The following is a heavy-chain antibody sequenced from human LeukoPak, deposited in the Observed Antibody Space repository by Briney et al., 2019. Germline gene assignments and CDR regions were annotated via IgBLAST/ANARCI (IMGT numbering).Heavy chain of an antibody. J-gene: IGHJ3*02. D-gene: IGHD3-10*01. CDR1: GGSISSSSYY. CDR2: IYYSGST. CDR3: ASGFGEGPTEAFDI. V-gene: IGHV4-39*07. Sequence: SETLSLTCTVSGGSISSSSYYWGWIRQPPGKGLEWIGSIYYSGSTYYNPSLKSRVTISVDRSKNQFSLKLSSVTAADTAVYYCASGFGEGPTEAFDIWGQGTRVTVSS.